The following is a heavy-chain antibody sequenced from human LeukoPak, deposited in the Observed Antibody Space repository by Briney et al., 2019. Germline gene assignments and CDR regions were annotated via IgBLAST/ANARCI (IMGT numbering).Heavy chain of an antibody. Sequence: PGGSLRLSCAASGFTGSSNYMSWVRQAPGKGLEWVSVIYSGGSTYYADSVKGRFTISRDNSKNTLYLQMNSLRAEDTAVYYCAREDYYDSSGYYYEDWGQGTLVTVSS. J-gene: IGHJ4*02. D-gene: IGHD3-22*01. CDR2: IYSGGST. CDR3: AREDYYDSSGYYYED. CDR1: GFTGSSNY. V-gene: IGHV3-53*01.